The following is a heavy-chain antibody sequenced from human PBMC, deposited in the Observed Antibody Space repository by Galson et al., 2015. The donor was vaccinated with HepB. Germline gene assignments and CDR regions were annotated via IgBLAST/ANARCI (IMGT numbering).Heavy chain of an antibody. Sequence: SVKVSCKASGYTFTSYGISWVRQAPGQGLEWMGWISAYNGNTNYAQKLQGRVTMTTDTSTSTAYMELRSLRSDDTAVYYCARARGVYYYGSGRGGPFDYWGQGTLVTVSS. D-gene: IGHD3-10*01. CDR1: GYTFTSYG. CDR3: ARARGVYYYGSGRGGPFDY. V-gene: IGHV1-18*01. CDR2: ISAYNGNT. J-gene: IGHJ4*02.